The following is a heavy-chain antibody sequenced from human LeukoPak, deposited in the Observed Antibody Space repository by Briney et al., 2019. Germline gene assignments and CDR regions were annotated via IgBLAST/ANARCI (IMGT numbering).Heavy chain of an antibody. D-gene: IGHD2-2*01. Sequence: SVKVSCKASGGTFSSYAISWVRQAPGQGLEWMGGIIPIFGTANYAQKFQGRVTITADESTSTAYMELSSLRSEDTAVYYCARAPFDCSSTSCHSYYYYYMGVWGKGTTVTVSS. CDR2: IIPIFGTA. J-gene: IGHJ6*03. CDR3: ARAPFDCSSTSCHSYYYYYMGV. CDR1: GGTFSSYA. V-gene: IGHV1-69*13.